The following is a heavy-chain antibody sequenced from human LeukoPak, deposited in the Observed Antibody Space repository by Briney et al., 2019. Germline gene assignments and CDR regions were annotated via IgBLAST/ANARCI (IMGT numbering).Heavy chain of an antibody. CDR2: ISSSSSYI. D-gene: IGHD6-13*01. Sequence: WGSLRLSCAASGFTFSSYSMNWVRQAPGKGLEWVSSISSSSSYIYYADSVKGRFTISRDNAKNSLYLQMNSLRAEDTAVYYCARDDSSSDNWFDPWGQGTLVTVSS. CDR3: ARDDSSSDNWFDP. J-gene: IGHJ5*02. V-gene: IGHV3-21*01. CDR1: GFTFSSYS.